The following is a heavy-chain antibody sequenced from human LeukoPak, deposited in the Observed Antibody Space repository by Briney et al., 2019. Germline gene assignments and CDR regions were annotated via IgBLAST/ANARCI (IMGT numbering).Heavy chain of an antibody. CDR3: AKRGVVIRVILVGFHKEAYYFDC. CDR1: GITLSNYG. D-gene: IGHD3-22*01. CDR2: ICASGGGT. J-gene: IGHJ4*02. V-gene: IGHV3-23*01. Sequence: GGSLRLSCAVSGITLSNYGMSWVRQAPGKGLEWVAGICASGGGTYYADSVKGRFTISRDNSKNTLYLQMNSLRAEDTAVYFCAKRGVVIRVILVGFHKEAYYFDCWGQGALVTVSS.